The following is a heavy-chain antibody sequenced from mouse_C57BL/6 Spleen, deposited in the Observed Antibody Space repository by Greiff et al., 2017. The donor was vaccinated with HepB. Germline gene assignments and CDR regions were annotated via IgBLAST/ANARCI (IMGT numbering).Heavy chain of an antibody. D-gene: IGHD2-5*01. V-gene: IGHV5-4*03. J-gene: IGHJ3*01. CDR1: GFTFSSYA. CDR2: ISDGGSYT. Sequence: EVKLMESGGGLVKPGGSLKLSCAASGFTFSSYAMSWVRQTPEKRLEWVATISDGGSYTYYPDNVKGRFTISRDNAKNNLYLQMSHLKSEDTAMYYCASAYYSNGGFAYWGQGTLVTVSA. CDR3: ASAYYSNGGFAY.